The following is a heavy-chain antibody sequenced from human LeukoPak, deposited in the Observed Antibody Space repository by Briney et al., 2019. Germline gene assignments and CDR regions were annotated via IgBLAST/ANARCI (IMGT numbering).Heavy chain of an antibody. Sequence: PSQTLSLTCTVSGGSISSGSYYWSWIRQPAGKGLEWIGRIYTSGSTNYNPSLKSRVTISVDTSKNQFSLKLSSVTAADTAVYYCARDGISTIFGVVITTDAFDIWGQGTMVTVSS. V-gene: IGHV4-61*02. CDR1: GGSISSGSYY. D-gene: IGHD3-3*01. CDR3: ARDGISTIFGVVITTDAFDI. J-gene: IGHJ3*02. CDR2: IYTSGST.